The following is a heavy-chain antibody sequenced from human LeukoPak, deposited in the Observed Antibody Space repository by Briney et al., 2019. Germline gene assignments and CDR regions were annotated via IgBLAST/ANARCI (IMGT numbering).Heavy chain of an antibody. Sequence: SGGSLRLSCAASGFTFDDYAMHWVRQAPGKGLEWVSSISWNSGSIVYADSVKGRFTISRDNAKNSLYLQMNSLRAEDMALYYCTIGYTYGQFDYWGQGTLVTVSS. CDR2: ISWNSGSI. CDR1: GFTFDDYA. J-gene: IGHJ4*02. D-gene: IGHD5-18*01. V-gene: IGHV3-9*03. CDR3: TIGYTYGQFDY.